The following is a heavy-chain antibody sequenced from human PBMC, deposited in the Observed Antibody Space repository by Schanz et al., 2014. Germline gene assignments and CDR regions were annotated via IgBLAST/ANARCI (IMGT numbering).Heavy chain of an antibody. CDR1: GFTFDDYA. V-gene: IGHV3-9*01. CDR3: ARGHYGLDV. Sequence: EVQLVESGGGLVQPGRSLRLSCAASGFTFDDYAMNWVRQAPGKGLEWVSGISWNSGNIAYADSVKGRFTISRDNAKNSLYLQMNSLRAEDTAVYYCARGHYGLDVWGPGTSVTVSS. D-gene: IGHD3-10*01. J-gene: IGHJ6*02. CDR2: ISWNSGNI.